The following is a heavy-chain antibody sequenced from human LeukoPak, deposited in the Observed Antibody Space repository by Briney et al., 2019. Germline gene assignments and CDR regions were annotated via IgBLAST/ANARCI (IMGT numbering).Heavy chain of an antibody. Sequence: EASVKVSRKSSGYTFTSYGISWVRPAPGQGLAWMGWISAYNGNTNYAQKLQGRVTMTTDTSTSTAYMELRSLRSDDTAVYYCARDPDWNYFNYNNWFDPWGQGTLVTVSS. CDR2: ISAYNGNT. V-gene: IGHV1-18*01. D-gene: IGHD1-7*01. J-gene: IGHJ5*02. CDR3: ARDPDWNYFNYNNWFDP. CDR1: GYTFTSYG.